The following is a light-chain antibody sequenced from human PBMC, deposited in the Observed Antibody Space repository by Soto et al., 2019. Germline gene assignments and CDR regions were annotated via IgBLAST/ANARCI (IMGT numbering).Light chain of an antibody. CDR3: QQYNNCLTWT. V-gene: IGKV3-15*01. CDR2: GAS. J-gene: IGKJ1*01. CDR1: QTINTGY. Sequence: VLTQSPGTLSLSPGETATLSFRASQTINTGYLAWYQPKPGQAPRLLIYGASTRAPGIPARFSGSGSGTEFTLTISSLQSEDFAVYYCQQYNNCLTWTFGQGTKVDIK.